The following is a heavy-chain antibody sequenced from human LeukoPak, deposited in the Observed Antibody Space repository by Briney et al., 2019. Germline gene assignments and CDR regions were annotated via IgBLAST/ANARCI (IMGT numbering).Heavy chain of an antibody. CDR3: ARGPYGGYVDY. J-gene: IGHJ4*02. CDR2: ISSSVSSGSPI. D-gene: IGHD4/OR15-4a*01. CDR1: GFTFSSYE. V-gene: IGHV3-48*03. Sequence: GGSLRLSCAASGFTFSSYEMNWVRQAPGKGLEWIPYISSSVSSGSPIYYADSVKGRFTISRDNAKNSLYLQMNSLRAEDTAVYYCARGPYGGYVDYWGQGTLVTVSS.